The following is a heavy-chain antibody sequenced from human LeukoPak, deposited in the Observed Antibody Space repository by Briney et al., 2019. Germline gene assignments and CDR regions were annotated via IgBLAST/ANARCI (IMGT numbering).Heavy chain of an antibody. CDR1: GGTFSSYA. CDR3: ARDLGPYDSSGSVDY. Sequence: SVKVSCKASGGTFSSYAISWVRQAPGQGLEWMGGIIPIFGTANYAQKFQGRVTITADESTSTAYMELSSLRSEDTAVYYCARDLGPYDSSGSVDYWGQGTLVTVSS. CDR2: IIPIFGTA. J-gene: IGHJ4*02. V-gene: IGHV1-69*13. D-gene: IGHD3-22*01.